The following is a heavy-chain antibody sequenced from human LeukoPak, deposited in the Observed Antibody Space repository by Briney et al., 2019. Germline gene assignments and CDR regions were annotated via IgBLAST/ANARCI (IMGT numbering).Heavy chain of an antibody. J-gene: IGHJ4*02. CDR1: GGSISSSSYY. D-gene: IGHD1-14*01. Sequence: RASETLSLTCTVSGGSISSSSYYWGWIRQPPGKGLEWIGSIYYSGSTYYNPSLKSRVTISVDTSKNQFSLKLSSVTAADTAVYYCARKGTRGYYFDYWGQGTLVTVSS. V-gene: IGHV4-39*07. CDR3: ARKGTRGYYFDY. CDR2: IYYSGST.